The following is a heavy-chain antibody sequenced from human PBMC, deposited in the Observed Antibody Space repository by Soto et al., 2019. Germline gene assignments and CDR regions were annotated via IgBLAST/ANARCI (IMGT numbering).Heavy chain of an antibody. D-gene: IGHD3-16*01. J-gene: IGHJ5*02. CDR3: ARGLDSGWAREYFDP. Sequence: ASVKVSCKVSGYTFTDFYIHWVRLAPGQGPEWMGWINPNSGGTNYAQKFRGWVTMTRDTSITTVYMELNRLRSNDTAMYYCARGLDSGWAREYFDPWGQGTLVTVSS. V-gene: IGHV1-2*04. CDR2: INPNSGGT. CDR1: GYTFTDFY.